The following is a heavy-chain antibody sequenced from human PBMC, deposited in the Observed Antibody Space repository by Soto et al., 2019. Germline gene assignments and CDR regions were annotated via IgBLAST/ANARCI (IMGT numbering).Heavy chain of an antibody. Sequence: LSLTCTVSGGSISSSSYYWSWIRQPPGKGLEWIGYIHYSGSTNYNPSLKSQVIISVDTSKNQFSLKLSSVTAADTAVYFCARVRSNLFDYWGQGTLVTVSS. CDR2: IHYSGST. CDR3: ARVRSNLFDY. D-gene: IGHD3-3*01. CDR1: GGSISSSSYY. V-gene: IGHV4-61*01. J-gene: IGHJ4*02.